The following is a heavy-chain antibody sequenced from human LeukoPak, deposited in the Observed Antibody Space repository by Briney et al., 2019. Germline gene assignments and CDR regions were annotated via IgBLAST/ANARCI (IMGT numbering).Heavy chain of an antibody. V-gene: IGHV4-39*07. J-gene: IGHJ4*02. CDR2: FSSGGSA. Sequence: SETLSLTCIVPGGSISSSSYYWAWIRQSPGKGLEWIGTFSSGGSAYYNPSLTSRVSISKDTSDNQFSLRLYSVTAADTAVYLRWRKPTGTMYDVWGQGTQVTVFS. CDR3: WRKPTGTMYDV. D-gene: IGHD1-7*01. CDR1: GGSISSSSYY.